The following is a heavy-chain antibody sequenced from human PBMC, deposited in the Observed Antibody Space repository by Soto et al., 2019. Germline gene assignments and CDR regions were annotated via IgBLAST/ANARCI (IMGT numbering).Heavy chain of an antibody. Sequence: PAESLKISCEASVYSLTSYWIGWVLQIPGKGLEWMGIIHPGDSDTKYSPSFQGQVTISVDKSITTAYLQWSSLKASDTAMYYCARKPGPEVAASLEYYSPSGTDVWGQGKTVTVSS. CDR3: ARKPGPEVAASLEYYSPSGTDV. CDR1: VYSLTSYW. V-gene: IGHV5-51*01. J-gene: IGHJ6*02. D-gene: IGHD2-15*01. CDR2: IHPGDSDT.